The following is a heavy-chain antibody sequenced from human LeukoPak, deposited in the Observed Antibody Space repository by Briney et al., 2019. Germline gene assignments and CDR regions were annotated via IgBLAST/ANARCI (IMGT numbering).Heavy chain of an antibody. CDR2: INPDSGGT. CDR3: AKVAAMAGIGWGDFDF. D-gene: IGHD6-19*01. V-gene: IGHV1-2*02. Sequence: GASVKVSCKTSGYIFTAYYMHWLRQAPGQGLEWIGWINPDSGGTNYAHNFQGRVTMTRDTSISTAYMELSRLRSDDTAVYYCAKVAAMAGIGWGDFDFWGQGTLVTVSS. J-gene: IGHJ4*02. CDR1: GYIFTAYY.